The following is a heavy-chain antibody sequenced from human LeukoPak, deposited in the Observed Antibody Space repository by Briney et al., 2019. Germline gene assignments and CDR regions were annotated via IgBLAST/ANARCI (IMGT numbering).Heavy chain of an antibody. Sequence: SETLSLTCTVSGGSISSYYWSWIRQPPGKGLEWIGSIYHSGSTYYNPSLKSRVTISVDTSKNQFSLKLSSVTAADTAVYYCARLSILGITMVRGARTSYYFDYWGQGTLVTVSS. V-gene: IGHV4-59*04. CDR2: IYHSGST. J-gene: IGHJ4*02. CDR3: ARLSILGITMVRGARTSYYFDY. D-gene: IGHD3-10*01. CDR1: GGSISSYY.